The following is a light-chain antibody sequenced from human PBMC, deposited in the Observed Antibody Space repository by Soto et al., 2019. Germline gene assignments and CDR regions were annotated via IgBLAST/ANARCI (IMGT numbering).Light chain of an antibody. J-gene: IGKJ1*01. CDR2: GVS. V-gene: IGKV3-15*01. CDR3: QQYNNSPPWT. Sequence: EVVMTQSPATLSVSPGERATLSCRASQNVRTNFAWYQQKPRQAPRLLIYGVSTRAAGVTARFSGSGSGTAFTLTISSLQSEDFAVYYCQQYNNSPPWTFGQGTKVDIK. CDR1: QNVRTN.